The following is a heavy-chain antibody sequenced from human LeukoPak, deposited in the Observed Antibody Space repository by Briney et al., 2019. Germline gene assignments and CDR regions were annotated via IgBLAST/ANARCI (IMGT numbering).Heavy chain of an antibody. J-gene: IGHJ4*02. CDR2: MNPNSGNT. Sequence: ASVKVSCKASGYTFTSYDINWVRQATGQGLEWMGWMNPNSGNTGYAQKFQGRVTMTRNTSISTAYMELSSLRSDDTAVYYCARDHGSTSPFDYWGQGTLVTVSS. D-gene: IGHD2-2*01. CDR1: GYTFTSYD. V-gene: IGHV1-8*01. CDR3: ARDHGSTSPFDY.